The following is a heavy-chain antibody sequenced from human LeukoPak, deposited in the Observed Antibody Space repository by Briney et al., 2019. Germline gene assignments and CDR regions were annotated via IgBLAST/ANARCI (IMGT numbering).Heavy chain of an antibody. CDR3: ARMRPALLAAAGTGFDY. D-gene: IGHD6-13*01. V-gene: IGHV1-18*01. Sequence: ASVKVSCKASGYTFTSYGISWVRQAPGQGLAWMGWISAYNGNTNYAQKLQGRVTMTTDTSTSTAYVELRSLRSDDTAVYYGARMRPALLAAAGTGFDYWGRGTLVTVSS. J-gene: IGHJ4*02. CDR1: GYTFTSYG. CDR2: ISAYNGNT.